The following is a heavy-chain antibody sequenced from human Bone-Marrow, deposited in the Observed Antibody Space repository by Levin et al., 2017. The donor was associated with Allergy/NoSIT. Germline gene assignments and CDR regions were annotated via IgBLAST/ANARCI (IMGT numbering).Heavy chain of an antibody. J-gene: IGHJ6*02. D-gene: IGHD2-15*01. V-gene: IGHV3-9*01. Sequence: SGGSLRLSCAASGFTFDDYAMHWVRQAPGKGLEWVSGISWNSGSIGYADSVKGRFTISRDNAKNSLYLQMNSLRAEDTALYYCAKDMGRRGYCSGGSCYSGGDYYYDYGMDVWGQGTTVTVSS. CDR2: ISWNSGSI. CDR3: AKDMGRRGYCSGGSCYSGGDYYYDYGMDV. CDR1: GFTFDDYA.